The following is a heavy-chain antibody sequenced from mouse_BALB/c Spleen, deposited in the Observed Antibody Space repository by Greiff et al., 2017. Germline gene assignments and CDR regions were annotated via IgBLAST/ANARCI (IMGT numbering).Heavy chain of an antibody. Sequence: DVQLQEPGPGLVKPSPSLTLTCSASGYTFTSCYYWTWIRQLPGNKLEWMGYISYDGSTNYNQSLKNRISITSDTSKNPFFMKLNSMTAEDTATYFDSRSMITSGGCWYFDVWGEGTTVTVSA. CDR1: GYTFTSCYY. J-gene: IGHJ1*01. D-gene: IGHD2-4*01. CDR3: SRSMITSGGCWYFDV. CDR2: ISYDGST. V-gene: IGHV3-6*02.